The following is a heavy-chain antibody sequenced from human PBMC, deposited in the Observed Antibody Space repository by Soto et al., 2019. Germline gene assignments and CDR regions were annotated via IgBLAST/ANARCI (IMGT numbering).Heavy chain of an antibody. D-gene: IGHD1-26*01. CDR1: EFNFGAFG. CDR2: ISYDGSNI. CDR3: AKNSRKWELNYYYGMDV. Sequence: QVQLVESGGGVVQSGRSLRLSCAASEFNFGAFGMHWVRQAPGKGLEWVAVISYDGSNIYYGDSVKGRFTISRDNSKNTLFLQMNSLRTEDSAIYYCAKNSRKWELNYYYGMDVWGQGTTVTVSS. V-gene: IGHV3-33*05. J-gene: IGHJ6*02.